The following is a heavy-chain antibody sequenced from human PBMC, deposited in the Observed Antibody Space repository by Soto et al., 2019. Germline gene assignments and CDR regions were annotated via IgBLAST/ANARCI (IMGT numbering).Heavy chain of an antibody. V-gene: IGHV3-73*02. D-gene: IGHD4-17*01. Sequence: EVQLVESGGGLVQPGGSLKLSCIASGSTFSDSAMHWVRLASGKGLEWLGRVRSKANNYATTYAASVKGEFTFSRDDSRNTAYLQMNSLETEDTAVYYCTRHPDYGDEGYFDSWGQGTLVSVSP. CDR1: GSTFSDSA. CDR2: VRSKANNYAT. J-gene: IGHJ4*02. CDR3: TRHPDYGDEGYFDS.